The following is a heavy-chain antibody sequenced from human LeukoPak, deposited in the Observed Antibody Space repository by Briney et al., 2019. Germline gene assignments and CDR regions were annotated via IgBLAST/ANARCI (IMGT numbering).Heavy chain of an antibody. CDR1: GFSFSGHW. D-gene: IGHD6-6*01. CDR2: ISPTGSTT. Sequence: RGSLRLSCTASGFSFSGHWMHWARQLPGKGLVWVSRISPTGSTTSYADSVKGRFTVSRDNAKNTLYLQVNNLRAEDTAVYYCARGPNSNWSGLDFWGQGTLPTVSS. V-gene: IGHV3-74*01. J-gene: IGHJ4*02. CDR3: ARGPNSNWSGLDF.